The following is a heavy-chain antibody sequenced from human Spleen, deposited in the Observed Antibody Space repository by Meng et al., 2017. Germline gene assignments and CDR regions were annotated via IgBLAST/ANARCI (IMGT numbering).Heavy chain of an antibody. Sequence: QVRLQQWGAGWLKPSGTLSLTCVVSGGSFSDYYWSWIRQPPGKGLEWIGEINHSGSTNYNPSLESRATISVDTSQNNLSLKLSSVTAADSAVYYCARGPTTMAHDFDYWGQGTLVTVSS. CDR2: INHSGST. CDR1: GGSFSDYY. D-gene: IGHD4-11*01. V-gene: IGHV4-34*01. J-gene: IGHJ4*02. CDR3: ARGPTTMAHDFDY.